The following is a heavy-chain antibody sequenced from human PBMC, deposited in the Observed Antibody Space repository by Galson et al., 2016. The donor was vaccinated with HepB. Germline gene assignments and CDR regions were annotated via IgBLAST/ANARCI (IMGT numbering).Heavy chain of an antibody. D-gene: IGHD6-19*01. CDR2: IWFDGSEE. Sequence: SLRLSCAASTFTFSNYAIHWVRQAPGKGLEWVAVIWFDGSEEYYADSVKGRFTISRDNSKKTLFLQMNNLTAEDTAVYYCTAEHSSGWRSDYWGQGTLVTVS. CDR1: TFTFSNYA. CDR3: TAEHSSGWRSDY. V-gene: IGHV3-33*01. J-gene: IGHJ4*02.